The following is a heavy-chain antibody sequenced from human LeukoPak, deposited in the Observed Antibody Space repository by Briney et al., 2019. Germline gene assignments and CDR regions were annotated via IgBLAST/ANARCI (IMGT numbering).Heavy chain of an antibody. CDR2: ISSSSSTI. J-gene: IGHJ5*02. Sequence: QAGGSLRLSCAASGFTFSSYWMNWVRQAPGKGLEWVSYISSSSSTIHYADSVKGRFTISRDNAKNSLYLQMNSLRAEDTAVYYCARDRLAVAGTRLNWFDPWGQGTLVTVSS. V-gene: IGHV3-48*01. CDR3: ARDRLAVAGTRLNWFDP. CDR1: GFTFSSYW. D-gene: IGHD6-19*01.